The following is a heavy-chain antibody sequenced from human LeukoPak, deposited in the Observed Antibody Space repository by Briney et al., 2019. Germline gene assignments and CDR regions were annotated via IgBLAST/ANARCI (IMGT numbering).Heavy chain of an antibody. CDR3: AKDWDGGSMIDY. D-gene: IGHD1-26*01. CDR1: GFTFSDYY. CDR2: ISSSGSAI. J-gene: IGHJ4*02. Sequence: GGSLRLSCAASGFTFSDYYVTWIRQAPGKGLEWVSYISSSGSAIYYADSVKGRFTISRDNSKNTLYLQMNSLRAEDTAVYYCAKDWDGGSMIDYWGQGTLVTVSS. V-gene: IGHV3-11*04.